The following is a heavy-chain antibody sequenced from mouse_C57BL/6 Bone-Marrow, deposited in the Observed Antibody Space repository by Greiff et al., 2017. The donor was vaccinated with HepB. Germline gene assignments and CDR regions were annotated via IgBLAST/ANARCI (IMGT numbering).Heavy chain of an antibody. J-gene: IGHJ1*03. CDR2: ISNGGGST. CDR1: GFTFSDYY. CDR3: ARQVTTVGAPLGFDV. D-gene: IGHD1-1*01. Sequence: EVQGVESGGGLVQPGGSLKLSCAASGFTFSDYYMYWVRQTPEKRLEWVAYISNGGGSTYYPDTVKGRFTISRDNAKNTLYLQMSRLKSEDTAMYYCARQVTTVGAPLGFDVWGTGTTVTVSS. V-gene: IGHV5-12*01.